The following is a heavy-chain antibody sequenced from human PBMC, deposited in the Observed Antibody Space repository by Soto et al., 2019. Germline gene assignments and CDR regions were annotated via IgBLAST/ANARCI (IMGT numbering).Heavy chain of an antibody. D-gene: IGHD6-13*01. Sequence: ASVKVSCKASGYTFTSYDINWVRQATGQGLEWMGWMNPNSGNTGYAQKFQGRVTMTRNTSISTAYMELSSLRSEDTAVYYCARESGIAATLGYYYYYMDVWGKGTTVTASS. V-gene: IGHV1-8*01. CDR1: GYTFTSYD. J-gene: IGHJ6*03. CDR2: MNPNSGNT. CDR3: ARESGIAATLGYYYYYMDV.